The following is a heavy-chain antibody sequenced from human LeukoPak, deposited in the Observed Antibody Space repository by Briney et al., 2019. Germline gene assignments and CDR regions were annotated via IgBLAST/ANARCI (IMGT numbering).Heavy chain of an antibody. J-gene: IGHJ6*03. V-gene: IGHV1-69*05. CDR3: ARGAMVRGWRFGELLSNYMDV. Sequence: GASVKVSCKASGGTFSSYAISWVRQAPGQGLEWTGGIIPIFGTANYAQKFQGRVTITTDESTSTAYMELSSLRSEDTAVCYCARGAMVRGWRFGELLSNYMDVWGKGTTVTVSS. CDR1: GGTFSSYA. D-gene: IGHD3-10*01. CDR2: IIPIFGTA.